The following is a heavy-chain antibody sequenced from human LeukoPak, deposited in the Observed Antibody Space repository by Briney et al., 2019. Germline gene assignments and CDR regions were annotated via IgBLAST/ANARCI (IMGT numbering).Heavy chain of an antibody. Sequence: GGSLRLSCAASGFTFSSYAMSWVRQAPGKGLEWVAVISYDGGNKYYADSVKGRFTISRDNSKNTLYLQMNSLRAEDTAVYYCAKDQRYYDSSGPPDYWGQGTLVTVSS. V-gene: IGHV3-30*18. D-gene: IGHD3-22*01. CDR1: GFTFSSYA. J-gene: IGHJ4*02. CDR3: AKDQRYYDSSGPPDY. CDR2: ISYDGGNK.